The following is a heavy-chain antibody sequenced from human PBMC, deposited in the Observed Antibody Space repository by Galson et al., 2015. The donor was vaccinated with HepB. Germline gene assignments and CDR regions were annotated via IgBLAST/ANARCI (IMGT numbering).Heavy chain of an antibody. CDR3: VKEGAWFGGDWFDP. Sequence: SLRLSCAGSGFIFRHHAMAWIRQAPGKGLEWVSGINGRGSTTYYADAVKGRFSISRDNSKNTVFLQMDNLKVDDTAIYYRVKEGAWFGGDWFDPWGQGTLVTVS. CDR1: GFIFRHHA. D-gene: IGHD3-16*01. V-gene: IGHV3-23*01. CDR2: INGRGSTT. J-gene: IGHJ5*02.